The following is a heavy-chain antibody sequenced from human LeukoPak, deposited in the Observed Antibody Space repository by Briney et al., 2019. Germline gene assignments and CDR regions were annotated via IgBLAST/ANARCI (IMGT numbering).Heavy chain of an antibody. CDR2: FTSDGNSM. J-gene: IGHJ4*02. Sequence: GGSLRLSCAASGFTLSSYTMYWVRQAPGRGLVWVARFTSDGNSMTYADFVKGRFTVSRDIAKNTLYLQMNSLRAEDTAVYYCARAQVGTPTDCWGQGTLVAVSS. CDR1: GFTLSSYT. V-gene: IGHV3-74*01. D-gene: IGHD1-26*01. CDR3: ARAQVGTPTDC.